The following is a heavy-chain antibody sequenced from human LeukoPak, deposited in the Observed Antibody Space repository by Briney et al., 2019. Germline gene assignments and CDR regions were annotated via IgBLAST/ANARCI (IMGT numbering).Heavy chain of an antibody. V-gene: IGHV4-31*03. CDR3: ARGAYSGSWYFNY. CDR2: IFYSGST. J-gene: IGHJ4*02. CDR1: GGSFNSGGYY. Sequence: SQTLSLTCTVSGGSFNSGGYYWSWIRQHPGKGLEWIGYIFYSGSTYYNPSLKSRLTISMDTSRNQFSLSLSSVTAADTAVYYCARGAYSGSWYFNYWGQGPWSPSPQ. D-gene: IGHD6-13*01.